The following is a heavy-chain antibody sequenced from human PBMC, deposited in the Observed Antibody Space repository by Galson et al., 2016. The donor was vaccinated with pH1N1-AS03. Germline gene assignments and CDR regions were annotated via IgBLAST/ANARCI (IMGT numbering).Heavy chain of an antibody. Sequence: SVKVSCKASGYIFTSYTIHWLRQAPGQGLEWVGWINAGYGNTKFSERLQGRITITRNMFARTAYMELISLQSEDTAVYYCARSDSFDIWGQGTMVTVSS. CDR1: GYIFTSYT. CDR3: ARSDSFDI. D-gene: IGHD1-14*01. CDR2: INAGYGNT. J-gene: IGHJ3*02. V-gene: IGHV1-3*01.